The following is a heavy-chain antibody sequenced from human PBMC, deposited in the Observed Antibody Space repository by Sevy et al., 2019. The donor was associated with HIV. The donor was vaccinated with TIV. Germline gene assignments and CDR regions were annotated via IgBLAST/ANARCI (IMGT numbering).Heavy chain of an antibody. CDR1: GFTFSSYA. Sequence: GGSLRLSCAASGFTFSSYAMSWVRQAPGKGLEWVSAISGSGGSTYYADSVKGRFIISRDNSKNTLYLQMNSLRAEDTAVYYCAKDLRSGNDYGDYGYYGMDVWGQGTTVTVSS. D-gene: IGHD4-17*01. J-gene: IGHJ6*02. CDR3: AKDLRSGNDYGDYGYYGMDV. CDR2: ISGSGGST. V-gene: IGHV3-23*01.